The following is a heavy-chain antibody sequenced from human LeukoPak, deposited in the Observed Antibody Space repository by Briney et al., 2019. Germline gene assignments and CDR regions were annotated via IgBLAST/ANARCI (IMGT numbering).Heavy chain of an antibody. CDR2: IYYSGST. Sequence: SETLSLTCTVSGGSSSSYYWSWIRQAPGKGLEWIGYIYYSGSTNYNPSLKSRVTISVGTSKNQFSLKLNSVTAADTAVYYWARDTEYNYCFDYWGQGTLVTVSS. CDR1: GGSSSSYY. D-gene: IGHD5-18*01. V-gene: IGHV4-59*01. J-gene: IGHJ4*02. CDR3: ARDTEYNYCFDY.